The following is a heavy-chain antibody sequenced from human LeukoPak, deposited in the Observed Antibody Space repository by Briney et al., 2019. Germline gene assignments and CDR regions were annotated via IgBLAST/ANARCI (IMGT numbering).Heavy chain of an antibody. CDR1: KFNFNSYG. CDR3: AKSMAEYYDSSGYYYPYYYGMDV. V-gene: IGHV3-23*01. J-gene: IGHJ6*02. Sequence: GGSLRLSCTTSKFNFNSYGMTWVRQAPGRGLEWVSSISGSGGSTQYAASVQGRFTISRDNSKNTLYLQMNSLRAEDTAIYYCAKSMAEYYDSSGYYYPYYYGMDVWGQGTKVTVSS. D-gene: IGHD3-22*01. CDR2: ISGSGGST.